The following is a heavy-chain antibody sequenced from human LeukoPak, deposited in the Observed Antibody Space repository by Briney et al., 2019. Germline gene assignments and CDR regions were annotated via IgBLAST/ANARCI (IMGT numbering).Heavy chain of an antibody. J-gene: IGHJ3*02. CDR3: ARDYPYYYDSSGLTDAFDI. CDR2: ISSSSSYI. V-gene: IGHV3-21*01. D-gene: IGHD3-22*01. Sequence: GGSLRLSCAASGFTFSSYSMNWVRQAPGKGLEWVSSISSSSSYIYYADSVKGRFTISRDNAKNSLYLQMNSLRAEDTAVYYCARDYPYYYDSSGLTDAFDIWGQGTMVTVSS. CDR1: GFTFSSYS.